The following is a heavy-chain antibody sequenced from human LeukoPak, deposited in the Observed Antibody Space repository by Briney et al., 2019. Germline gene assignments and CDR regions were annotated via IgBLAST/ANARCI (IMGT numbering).Heavy chain of an antibody. D-gene: IGHD3-3*02. CDR3: ARADDSLAFYYFDY. V-gene: IGHV4-61*01. Sequence: PSETLSLTCTVSGGSVSSGSYYWGWIRQPPGKGLEWIGYIYYSGSTNYNPSLKSRVTISVDTSKNQFSLKLSSVTAADTAVYYCARADDSLAFYYFDYWGQGTLVTVSS. CDR2: IYYSGST. CDR1: GGSVSSGSYY. J-gene: IGHJ4*02.